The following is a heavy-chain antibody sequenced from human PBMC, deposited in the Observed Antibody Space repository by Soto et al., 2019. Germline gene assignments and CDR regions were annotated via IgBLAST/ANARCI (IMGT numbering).Heavy chain of an antibody. CDR2: VIPVFGPA. CDR3: ATEAVTGTTGYFDY. V-gene: IGHV1-69*01. J-gene: IGHJ4*02. Sequence: QVQLVQSGAEVKKPGSSVKVSCRASGGTFSSYVISWVRQAPGQGLEWMGGVIPVFGPANYAQKFQGRVTITADESTTTAYMEQSSLRSEDTAVYYCATEAVTGTTGYFDYWGRGTLVTVSS. D-gene: IGHD1-20*01. CDR1: GGTFSSYV.